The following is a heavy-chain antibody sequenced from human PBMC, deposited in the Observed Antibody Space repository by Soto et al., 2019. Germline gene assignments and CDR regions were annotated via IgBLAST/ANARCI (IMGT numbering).Heavy chain of an antibody. CDR2: IFAGDST. D-gene: IGHD5-18*01. CDR3: ARAPPVGGYSYGYYFDY. J-gene: IGHJ4*02. V-gene: IGHV3-53*01. Sequence: GGSLRLSCAASGFTVSSSYMSWVRQAPGKGLEWVSIIFAGDSTYYAGSVKGRFTISRDNSKNTLFLQMNGLRAEDTAMYYCARAPPVGGYSYGYYFDYWGQGTLVTVSS. CDR1: GFTVSSSY.